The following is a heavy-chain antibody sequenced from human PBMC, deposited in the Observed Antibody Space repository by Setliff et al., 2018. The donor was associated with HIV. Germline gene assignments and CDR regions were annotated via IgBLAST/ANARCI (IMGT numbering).Heavy chain of an antibody. V-gene: IGHV3-48*04. Sequence: GGSLRLSCAASGFTFTYYSMDWVRQAPGKGLEWVAYIDSSSETKYYADSVKGRFSISRDNARNSLFLQMNNLRVEDTAVYYCAREGSSGYTGWFDSWGQGTLVTVSS. CDR1: GFTFTYYS. CDR3: AREGSSGYTGWFDS. CDR2: IDSSSETK. D-gene: IGHD3-22*01. J-gene: IGHJ5*01.